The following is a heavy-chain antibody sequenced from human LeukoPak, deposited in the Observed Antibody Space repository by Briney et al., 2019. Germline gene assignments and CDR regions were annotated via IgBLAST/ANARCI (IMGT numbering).Heavy chain of an antibody. CDR3: ARTIFGVVTLDY. Sequence: SETLSLTCAVYGGSFSGYYWSWIRQPPGKGLEWIGEINHSGSTNYNPSLKSRVTISVDTSKNQFSLKLSSVTAADTAVYYCARTIFGVVTLDYWGQGTLVTVSS. CDR1: GGSFSGYY. V-gene: IGHV4-34*01. D-gene: IGHD3-3*01. CDR2: INHSGST. J-gene: IGHJ4*02.